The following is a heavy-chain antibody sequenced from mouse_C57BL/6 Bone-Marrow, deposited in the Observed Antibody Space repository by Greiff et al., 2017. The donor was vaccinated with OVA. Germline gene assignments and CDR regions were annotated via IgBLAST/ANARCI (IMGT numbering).Heavy chain of an antibody. CDR2: IYPGDGDT. Sequence: LVESGPELVKPGASVKLSCKASGYAFSSSWMNWVKQRPGKGLEWIGRIYPGDGDTNYNGKFKGKATLTADKSSSTAYMQLSSLTSEDSAVYFCARDYYGSSEFAYWGQGTLVTVSA. V-gene: IGHV1-82*01. J-gene: IGHJ3*01. CDR1: GYAFSSSW. D-gene: IGHD1-1*01. CDR3: ARDYYGSSEFAY.